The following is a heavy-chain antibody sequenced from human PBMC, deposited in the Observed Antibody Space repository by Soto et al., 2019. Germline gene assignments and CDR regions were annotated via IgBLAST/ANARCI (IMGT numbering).Heavy chain of an antibody. V-gene: IGHV1-3*04. J-gene: IGHJ4*02. CDR3: AKDSSWADY. Sequence: VKVSCXASGYTFTGYSIHWVRQAPGQRLEWMGWINTGNGDTKSSQNFQGRVTFTRDTSASTAYMELSSLRSEDTAVYYCAKDSSWADYWGQGTLVTVSS. CDR1: GYTFTGYS. CDR2: INTGNGDT. D-gene: IGHD6-13*01.